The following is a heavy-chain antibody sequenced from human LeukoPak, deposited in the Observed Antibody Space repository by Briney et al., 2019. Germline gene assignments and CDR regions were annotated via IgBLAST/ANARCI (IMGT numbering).Heavy chain of an antibody. V-gene: IGHV1-2*02. CDR3: ARAGDVLLWFGEYPIGMDV. CDR1: GCTFPQYL. CDR2: INPKGGGT. J-gene: IGHJ6*02. D-gene: IGHD3-10*01. Sequence: ASVKVSCKGSGCTFPQYLMHGLRPPPGQGGEGMGWINPKGGGTNCAQKLQGGVIMTRHTSISTAYVELSRLRSDGTAVYYCARAGDVLLWFGEYPIGMDVWGQGNTVTVSS.